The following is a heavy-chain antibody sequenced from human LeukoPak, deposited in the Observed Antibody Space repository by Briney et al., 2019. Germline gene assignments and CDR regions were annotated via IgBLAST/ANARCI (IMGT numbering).Heavy chain of an antibody. V-gene: IGHV4-39*01. CDR3: ARRYYYDSRRVYYYDY. Sequence: SETLSLTCTVSGGSISSSSYYWGWIRQPPGKGLEWIGSIYYSGSTYYNPSLKSRVTISVDTSKNQFSLKLSSVTAADTAVYYCARRYYYDSRRVYYYDYWGQGNLVTVSS. CDR2: IYYSGST. D-gene: IGHD3-22*01. J-gene: IGHJ4*02. CDR1: GGSISSSSYY.